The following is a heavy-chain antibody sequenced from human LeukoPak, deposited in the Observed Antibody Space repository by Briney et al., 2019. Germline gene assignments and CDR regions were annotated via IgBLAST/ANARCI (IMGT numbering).Heavy chain of an antibody. Sequence: SETLSLTCTVSGGSISNYYWSWIRQPPGKGLEWIGYIYYSGSTNYNPSLKSRVTISVDTSKNQFSLKLSSVTAADTAVYYCARGYCSGGSCYRYFDYWGQGTLVTVSS. CDR1: GGSISNYY. D-gene: IGHD2-15*01. J-gene: IGHJ4*02. CDR3: ARGYCSGGSCYRYFDY. CDR2: IYYSGST. V-gene: IGHV4-59*01.